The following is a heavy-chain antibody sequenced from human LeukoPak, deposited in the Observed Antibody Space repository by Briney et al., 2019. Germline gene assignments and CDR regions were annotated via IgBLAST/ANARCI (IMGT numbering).Heavy chain of an antibody. Sequence: PGGSLRLSCAASGFTVSSNYMSWVRQAPGKGLEWVSVIYSGGSTYYADSVKGRFTISRDNSKNALYLQMNSLRAEDTAVYYCARDRTYSGYDNWGQGTLVTVSS. CDR2: IYSGGST. V-gene: IGHV3-66*01. D-gene: IGHD5-12*01. J-gene: IGHJ4*02. CDR1: GFTVSSNY. CDR3: ARDRTYSGYDN.